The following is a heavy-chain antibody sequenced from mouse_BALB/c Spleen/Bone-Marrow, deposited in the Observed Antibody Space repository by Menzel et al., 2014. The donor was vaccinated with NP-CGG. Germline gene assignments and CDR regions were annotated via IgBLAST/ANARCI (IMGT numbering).Heavy chain of an antibody. CDR3: ARGIRGSGMDY. D-gene: IGHD3-2*02. CDR2: ISNGGGST. CDR1: GFTFSSYT. J-gene: IGHJ4*01. Sequence: EVKLMESGGGLVQPGGSLKLSCAASGFTFSSYTMSWVRQTPEERLEWVAYISNGGGSTYYPDTVKGRFTISRDNAKNTLYLQMSSLKSEDTAMYYCARGIRGSGMDYWGQGTSVTVSS. V-gene: IGHV5-12-2*01.